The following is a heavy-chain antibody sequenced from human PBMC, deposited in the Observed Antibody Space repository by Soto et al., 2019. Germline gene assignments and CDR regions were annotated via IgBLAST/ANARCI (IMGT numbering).Heavy chain of an antibody. Sequence: QVSLKESGPVLVKPTETLTLTCTVSGFSLSSGRMSVSWIRQPPGKALEWLAHIFSSDAKSYSASLKSRLTISKDTSESQVVLTMTNMNPVDTATYYCTRIRGWGWLGPNDYWGQGTLVTVSS. J-gene: IGHJ4*02. CDR1: GFSLSSGRMS. D-gene: IGHD3-10*01. CDR2: IFSSDAK. CDR3: TRIRGWGWLGPNDY. V-gene: IGHV2-26*01.